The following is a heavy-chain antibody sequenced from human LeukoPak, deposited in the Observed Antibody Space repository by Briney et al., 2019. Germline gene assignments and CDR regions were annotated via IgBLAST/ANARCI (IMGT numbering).Heavy chain of an antibody. J-gene: IGHJ4*02. CDR1: GFTFSTYT. CDR3: AIDPNWGTHS. V-gene: IGHV3-23*01. Sequence: GGSLRLSCAASGFTFSTYTMYWVRHPPGKGLEWVSIIGSSGGGIHYADSVKGRFTISRDNSKNALYLQMNSLRVEDTAVYYCAIDPNWGTHSWGQGVPVTVSS. CDR2: IGSSGGGI. D-gene: IGHD7-27*01.